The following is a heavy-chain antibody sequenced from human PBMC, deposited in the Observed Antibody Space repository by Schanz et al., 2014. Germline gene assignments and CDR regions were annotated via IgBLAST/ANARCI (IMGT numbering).Heavy chain of an antibody. V-gene: IGHV3-30*18. CDR3: AKEKEEVAADGSFFDY. Sequence: VQLLESGGTVVQPGGSLRVSCAASGFVFRTFAMYWVRQAPGKGLEWVALISYDGSSKNHADSVQGRFTISRDNSKNALYLQMDSLRAEDTAVYYCAKEKEEVAADGSFFDYWGQGTLVTVSS. CDR1: GFVFRTFA. J-gene: IGHJ4*02. D-gene: IGHD6-13*01. CDR2: ISYDGSSK.